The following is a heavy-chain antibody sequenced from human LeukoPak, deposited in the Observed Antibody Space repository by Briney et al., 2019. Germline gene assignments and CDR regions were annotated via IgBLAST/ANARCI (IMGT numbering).Heavy chain of an antibody. D-gene: IGHD5-12*01. J-gene: IGHJ3*01. CDR1: GFTFRDYW. CDR3: ARGGFSHGFDV. V-gene: IGHV3-74*01. Sequence: GGSLRLSCATSGFTFRDYWIHWVRQAPGGGLVWVGRIDNDGSDTIYADSVKGRFTVSRGNAKNTLYLQMNSLRAEDTAVYFCARGGFSHGFDVWGQGTVVTVSS. CDR2: IDNDGSDT.